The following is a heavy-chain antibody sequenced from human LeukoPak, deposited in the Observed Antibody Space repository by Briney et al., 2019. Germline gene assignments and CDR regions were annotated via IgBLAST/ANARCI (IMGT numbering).Heavy chain of an antibody. V-gene: IGHV4-4*07. Sequence: SEALSLTCTVSGASVTAYLWSWIRQPAGQGLEWIGRTSVNEGATYNPSLMSRVTMSVDTSKNQFSLRLTSMTAADTAIYYCARLWRDGSNWHPDDNWGQGTLVTVSS. J-gene: IGHJ4*02. CDR3: ARLWRDGSNWHPDDN. CDR2: TSVNEGA. D-gene: IGHD4-11*01. CDR1: GASVTAYL.